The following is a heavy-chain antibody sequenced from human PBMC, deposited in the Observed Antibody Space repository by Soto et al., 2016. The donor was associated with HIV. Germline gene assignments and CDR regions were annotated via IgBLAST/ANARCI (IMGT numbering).Heavy chain of an antibody. Sequence: EVQLVESGGGLVQPGRSLRLSCAASGFTFDDYAMHWVRQAPGKGLEWVSGISWNSGSIGYADSVKGRFTISRDNAKNSLYLQMNSLRAEDMALYYCAISYDSSGYYLPGAFDIWGQGTMVTVSS. J-gene: IGHJ3*02. D-gene: IGHD3-22*01. CDR3: AISYDSSGYYLPGAFDI. V-gene: IGHV3-9*03. CDR2: ISWNSGSI. CDR1: GFTFDDYA.